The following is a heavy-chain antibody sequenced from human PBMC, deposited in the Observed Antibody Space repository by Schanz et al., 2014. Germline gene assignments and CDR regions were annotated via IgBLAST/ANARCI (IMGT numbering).Heavy chain of an antibody. CDR2: IIPILGIA. CDR1: GGTFSSYS. CDR3: ARGTMPGTVDI. D-gene: IGHD2-2*01. V-gene: IGHV1-69*02. Sequence: QVQLVQSGAEVKKPGSSVKVSCKASGGTFSSYSISWVRQAPGQGLEWMGRIIPILGIANYAQKFQGRVTNTADKSTSTAYMDLSSLRYEDTALYYCARGTMPGTVDIWGRGTMVTVSS. J-gene: IGHJ3*02.